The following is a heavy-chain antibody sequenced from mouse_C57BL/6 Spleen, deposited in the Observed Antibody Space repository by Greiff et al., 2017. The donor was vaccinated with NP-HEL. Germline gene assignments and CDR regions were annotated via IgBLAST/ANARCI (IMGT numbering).Heavy chain of an antibody. D-gene: IGHD1-2*01. Sequence: VKLQQPGAELVRPGSSVKLSCKASGYTFTSYWMHWVKQRPIQGLEWIGNIDPSDSETHYNQKFKDKATLTVDKSSSTAYMQHSSLTSEDSAVYYCARSPNLLRHWYFDVWGTGTTVTVSS. CDR2: IDPSDSET. V-gene: IGHV1-52*01. CDR1: GYTFTSYW. J-gene: IGHJ1*03. CDR3: ARSPNLLRHWYFDV.